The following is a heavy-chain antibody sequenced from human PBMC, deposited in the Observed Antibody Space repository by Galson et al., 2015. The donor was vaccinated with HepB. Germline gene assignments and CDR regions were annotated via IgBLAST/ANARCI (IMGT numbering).Heavy chain of an antibody. CDR2: ISYDGNNK. D-gene: IGHD5-24*01. CDR1: GFAFSNYG. J-gene: IGHJ4*02. CDR3: AKDRRWLQSFDY. Sequence: SLRLSCAASGFAFSNYGMHWVRQAPGKGLEWVAVISYDGNNKYYADSVKGRFTISRDNSKNTLYLQMNSLTPDDTAVYFCAKDRRWLQSFDYWGQGTLVTVSS. V-gene: IGHV3-30*18.